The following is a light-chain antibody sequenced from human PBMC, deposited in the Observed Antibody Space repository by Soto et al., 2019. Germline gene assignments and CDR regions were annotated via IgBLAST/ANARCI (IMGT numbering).Light chain of an antibody. V-gene: IGKV1-33*01. CDR3: QQSDTLLA. J-gene: IGKJ5*01. CDR1: QGISKY. CDR2: DAS. Sequence: DIQMTQYPSSLYASVGDRVTITCQASQGISKYLNWYQQKPGKAPKLLIYDASNLETGVPSRFSGSGSGTEFTFTISSLQPEDIPTYYCQQSDTLLAFGQGTRLEI.